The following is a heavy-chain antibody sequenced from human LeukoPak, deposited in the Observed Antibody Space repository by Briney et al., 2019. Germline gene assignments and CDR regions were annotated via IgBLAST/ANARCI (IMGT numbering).Heavy chain of an antibody. CDR3: AKACFTMIVVAFVVDV. V-gene: IGHV3-23*01. D-gene: IGHD3-22*01. CDR2: ISGSGGRT. J-gene: IGHJ6*02. Sequence: GGSLRLSCAASGVTFSSYAMTWVRQAPGKGLEWVSAISGSGGRTYYADSVKGRFANSRDKYKNTLYLQINSLRAEDTDVHYCAKACFTMIVVAFVVDVWGLGTTVTVSS. CDR1: GVTFSSYA.